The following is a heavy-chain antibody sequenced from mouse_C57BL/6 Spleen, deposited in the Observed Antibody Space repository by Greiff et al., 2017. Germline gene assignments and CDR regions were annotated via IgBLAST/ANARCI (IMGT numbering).Heavy chain of an antibody. J-gene: IGHJ1*03. Sequence: EVKLVESGPVLVKPGASVKMSCKASGYTFTDYYMNWVKQSHGKGLEWIGVINPYNGGTSYNQKVKGKATLTVDKSSSTAYMELNSLTSEDSAVYYCAEYYGMGYFEVWGTGTTVTVAS. V-gene: IGHV1-19*01. CDR1: GYTFTDYY. CDR2: INPYNGGT. CDR3: AEYYGMGYFEV. D-gene: IGHD1-1*01.